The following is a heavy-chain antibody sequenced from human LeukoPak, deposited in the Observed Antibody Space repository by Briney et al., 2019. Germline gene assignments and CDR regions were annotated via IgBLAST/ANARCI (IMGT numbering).Heavy chain of an antibody. CDR2: IYYSGST. D-gene: IGHD2-8*02. CDR1: GGSISSYY. Sequence: SETLSLTCTVSGGSISSYYWNWIRQPPGKGLEWIGYIYYSGSTKYNPSLKSRVTISVDTSKNQFSLKLSSVTAADTAVYYCATNRPVGGAYWGSFDIWGQGTLVTVSS. J-gene: IGHJ3*02. CDR3: ATNRPVGGAYWGSFDI. V-gene: IGHV4-59*01.